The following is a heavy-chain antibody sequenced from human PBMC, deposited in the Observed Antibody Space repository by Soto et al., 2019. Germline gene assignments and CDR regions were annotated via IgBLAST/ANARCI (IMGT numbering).Heavy chain of an antibody. V-gene: IGHV3-30*18. J-gene: IGHJ6*02. CDR1: GFTFSSYG. Sequence: GGSLRLSCAASGFTFSSYGMHWVRQAPGKGLEWVAVISYDGSHKYYVDSVKGRFTISRDISKNTLYLQMNSLRAEDTAVYYCAKDRFDSYGYWPRSHWGMDVWGQGTTVTVSS. CDR3: AKDRFDSYGYWPRSHWGMDV. CDR2: ISYDGSHK. D-gene: IGHD5-18*01.